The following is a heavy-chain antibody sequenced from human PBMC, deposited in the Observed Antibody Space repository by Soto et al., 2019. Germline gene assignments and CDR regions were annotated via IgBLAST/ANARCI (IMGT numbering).Heavy chain of an antibody. CDR1: GHSLSSGGYY. CDR2: IYFTGST. V-gene: IGHV4-31*03. D-gene: IGHD6-19*01. Sequence: LSLTCTVSGHSLSSGGYYWSWIRQHPGKGLEWVGYIYFTGSTLYNPSLKSRLAMSLDTSKNQFSLRLTSVTAADTAVYFCARDWGSSGWPNWGQGTLVTVSS. J-gene: IGHJ4*02. CDR3: ARDWGSSGWPN.